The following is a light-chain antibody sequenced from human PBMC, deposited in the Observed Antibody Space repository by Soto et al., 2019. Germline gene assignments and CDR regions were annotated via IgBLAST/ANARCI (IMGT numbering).Light chain of an antibody. V-gene: IGKV3-20*01. Sequence: DIVVTQSPGTLSLSPGERATLSCRASQIISSTYLGWYQQKPGQAPRLLIYGASSRATGIPDRVSGSGSGTDFTLTISRLEPEDFAVYCCHHYGTSLYTFGQGNKLEIK. CDR3: HHYGTSLYT. CDR1: QIISSTY. CDR2: GAS. J-gene: IGKJ2*01.